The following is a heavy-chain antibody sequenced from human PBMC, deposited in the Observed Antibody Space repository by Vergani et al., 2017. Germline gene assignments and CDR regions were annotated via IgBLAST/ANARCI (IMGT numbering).Heavy chain of an antibody. CDR3: ARNRAIELAGRMHYYYAIDV. CDR2: IYDNGNT. CDR1: GVSIKSRSYY. J-gene: IGHJ6*02. V-gene: IGHV4-39*01. D-gene: IGHD5-24*01. Sequence: QLQLQESGPGLVKPSETLSLTCAVSGVSIKSRSYYWGWIRQSPGKGLEWIGSIYDNGNTYYNPSLKSRVAISVDTSKKQVSLNLGSVTAADTAVYYCARNRAIELAGRMHYYYAIDVWGQGTTVTVSS.